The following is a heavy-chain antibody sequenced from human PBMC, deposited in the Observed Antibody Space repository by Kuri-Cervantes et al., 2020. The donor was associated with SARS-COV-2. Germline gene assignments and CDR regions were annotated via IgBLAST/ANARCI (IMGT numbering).Heavy chain of an antibody. J-gene: IGHJ6*03. CDR1: GFTFSSYW. V-gene: IGHV4-39*01. CDR3: ARVVPAADEGLYYYYMDV. Sequence: GSLRLSCAASGFTFSSYWMSWVRQPPGKGLEWIGSIYYSGSTYYNPSLKSRVTISVDTSKNQFSLKLSSVTAADVAVYYCARVVPAADEGLYYYYMDVWGKGTTVTVSS. D-gene: IGHD2-2*01. CDR2: IYYSGST.